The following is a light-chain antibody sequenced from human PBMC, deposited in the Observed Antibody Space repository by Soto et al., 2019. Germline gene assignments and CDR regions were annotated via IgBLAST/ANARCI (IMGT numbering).Light chain of an antibody. CDR1: QGVRDD. J-gene: IGKJ4*01. CDR2: SAS. CDR3: LLESNYPLT. V-gene: IGKV1-6*01. Sequence: IQMTQSPSSLSASVGDRVTITCRASQGVRDDVGWYQQKPGKAPKLLIYSASTLQSGVPSRFSGSGSGTAFTLIISGLQPEDFATYYCLLESNYPLTVGGGTKVEIK.